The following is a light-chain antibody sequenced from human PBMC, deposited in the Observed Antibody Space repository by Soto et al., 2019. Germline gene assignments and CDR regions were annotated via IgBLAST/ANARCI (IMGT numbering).Light chain of an antibody. J-gene: IGKJ4*01. Sequence: EIMRTQSPATLSVSPGERATPSCRASQYLSNSLAWYQQKPGQAPRLLIYGVSTRANGIAARFSGSGSGTEFTLTISSLQSEDSAVYYCQQYNNWPSLTFGGGTK. V-gene: IGKV3-15*01. CDR1: QYLSNS. CDR2: GVS. CDR3: QQYNNWPSLT.